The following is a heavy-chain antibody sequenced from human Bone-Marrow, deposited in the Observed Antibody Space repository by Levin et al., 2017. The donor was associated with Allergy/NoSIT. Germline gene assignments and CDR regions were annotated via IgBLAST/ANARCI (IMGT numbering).Heavy chain of an antibody. CDR3: ARVSGWGWFDS. CDR1: DDSFSSYH. J-gene: IGHJ5*01. V-gene: IGHV4-4*07. D-gene: IGHD3-10*01. Sequence: SCNVSDDSFSSYHWSWIRQPAGKRLQWIGRIYSSGSTNYNPSLKSRVTMSIDTSKKQFSLKLSSVTAADTALYYCARVSGWGWFDSWGQGTLVTVSS. CDR2: IYSSGST.